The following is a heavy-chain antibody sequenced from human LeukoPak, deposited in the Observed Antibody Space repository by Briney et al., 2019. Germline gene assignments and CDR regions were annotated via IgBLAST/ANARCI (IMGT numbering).Heavy chain of an antibody. D-gene: IGHD3-10*01. CDR3: ARGQGSGSYYNVYYFAY. CDR1: GGSISSYY. Sequence: SETLSLTCTASGGSISSYYWSWIRQPPGKGLEWIGEINHSGSTNYNPSLKSRVTISVDTSKNQFSLKLSSVTAADTAVYYCARGQGSGSYYNVYYFAYWGQGTLVTVSS. V-gene: IGHV4-34*01. J-gene: IGHJ4*02. CDR2: INHSGST.